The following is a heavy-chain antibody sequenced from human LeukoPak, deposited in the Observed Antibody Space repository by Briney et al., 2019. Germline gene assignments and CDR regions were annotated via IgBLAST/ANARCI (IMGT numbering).Heavy chain of an antibody. CDR3: AKHSSGWYSFDF. D-gene: IGHD6-13*01. CDR1: GFAFSTYA. V-gene: IGHV3-23*01. CDR2: INSGGNT. Sequence: GGSLRLSCAASGFAFSTYAMSWVRQAPGKGLERVLIINSGGNTYYADSVKGRFTISRDNSKNTLWLQMNSLRAEDTAVYYCAKHSSGWYSFDFWGQGILVTVSS. J-gene: IGHJ4*02.